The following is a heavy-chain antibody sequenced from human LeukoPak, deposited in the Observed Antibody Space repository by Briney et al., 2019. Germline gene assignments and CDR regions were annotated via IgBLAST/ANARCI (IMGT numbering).Heavy chain of an antibody. J-gene: IGHJ5*02. Sequence: SETLSLTCTVSGYSIISGYSWEWIRQPPGKGLEWIGSFHYSGSTYYNPSLMSRVTISGDTSKNQFSLRLSSVTAADAAVYYCARAYCSSTSCYTEGWFDPWGQGTLVTVSS. CDR3: ARAYCSSTSCYTEGWFDP. CDR1: GYSIISGYS. D-gene: IGHD2-2*02. V-gene: IGHV4-38-2*02. CDR2: FHYSGST.